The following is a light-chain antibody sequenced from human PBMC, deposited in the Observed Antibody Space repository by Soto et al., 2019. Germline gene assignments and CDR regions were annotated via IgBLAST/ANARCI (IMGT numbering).Light chain of an antibody. Sequence: DIQMTQSPSSLSASVGDRVTITCRTSHSFSSYLNLYQQKPGKAPKLLIYAPSSLESGVPSRFSGRGSWTDFNLTISSLQPEDFATYYCQQSYSTPWTFGQGTKVESK. CDR1: HSFSSY. CDR3: QQSYSTPWT. J-gene: IGKJ1*01. CDR2: APS. V-gene: IGKV1-39*01.